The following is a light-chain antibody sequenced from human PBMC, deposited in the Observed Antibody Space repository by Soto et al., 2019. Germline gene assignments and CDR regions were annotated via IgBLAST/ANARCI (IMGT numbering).Light chain of an antibody. Sequence: DIPMTQSPSTLSGSVGDRVTITCRASQTISSWLAWYQQKPGKAPKLLIYKASTLKSGVPSRFSGSGSGTEFTLTISSLQPDDFATYYCQHYNSYSEAFGQGTKLELQ. CDR1: QTISSW. J-gene: IGKJ1*01. V-gene: IGKV1-5*03. CDR2: KAS. CDR3: QHYNSYSEA.